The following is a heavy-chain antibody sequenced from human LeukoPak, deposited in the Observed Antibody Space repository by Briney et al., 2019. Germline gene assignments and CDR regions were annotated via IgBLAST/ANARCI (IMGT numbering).Heavy chain of an antibody. J-gene: IGHJ4*02. CDR3: AREGGITGAEEFDS. D-gene: IGHD1-20*01. CDR2: ISYDGSNK. CDR1: GFTFSSYG. V-gene: IGHV3-30*03. Sequence: GGSLRLSCAASGFTFSSYGMHWVRQAPGKGLEWVAVISYDGSNKYYADSVQGRFTITRDNSKNTLYLQMNSLRAEDTAIYYCAREGGITGAEEFDSWGQGTLVTVSS.